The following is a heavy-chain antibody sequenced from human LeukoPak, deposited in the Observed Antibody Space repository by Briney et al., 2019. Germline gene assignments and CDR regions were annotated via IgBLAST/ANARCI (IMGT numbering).Heavy chain of an antibody. D-gene: IGHD3-9*01. CDR2: ISGSGGST. Sequence: GGSLRLSCAASGFTFDDYAMHWVRQAPGKGLEWVSGISGSGGSTYYADSVKGRFTISRDNSKNTLYLQMNSLRAEDTAVYYCASSSYDILTGSDYWGQGTLVTVSS. V-gene: IGHV3-23*01. J-gene: IGHJ4*02. CDR3: ASSSYDILTGSDY. CDR1: GFTFDDYA.